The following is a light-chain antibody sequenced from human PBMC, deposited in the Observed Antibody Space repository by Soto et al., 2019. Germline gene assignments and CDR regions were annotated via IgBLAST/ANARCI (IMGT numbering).Light chain of an antibody. CDR1: SCDVGAYND. J-gene: IGLJ3*02. V-gene: IGLV2-11*01. CDR2: DVS. Sequence: QSALTQPRSVSGSPGQSVTISCTGTSCDVGAYNDVSWYQHLPGKAPKVMIYDVSERPSGVPDRFSGSKSDNTASLTIAGQPAEDAADYYRSSYAGSCAWVFGGGTKLTVL. CDR3: SSYAGSCAWV.